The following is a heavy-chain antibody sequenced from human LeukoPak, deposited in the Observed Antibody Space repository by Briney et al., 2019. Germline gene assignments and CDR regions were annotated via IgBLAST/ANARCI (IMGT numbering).Heavy chain of an antibody. J-gene: IGHJ4*02. D-gene: IGHD3-16*01. CDR3: ARVPDWTYVPDY. CDR2: IKSSNT. Sequence: SETLSLTCSVSGGSISSDRFYWTWVRQPAGKGLEWIGRIKSSNTNYNPSLKSRVSISLDTSTNQFSLKLSSLTAADTAVYYCARVPDWTYVPDYWGQGTLVTVSS. V-gene: IGHV4-61*02. CDR1: GGSISSDRFY.